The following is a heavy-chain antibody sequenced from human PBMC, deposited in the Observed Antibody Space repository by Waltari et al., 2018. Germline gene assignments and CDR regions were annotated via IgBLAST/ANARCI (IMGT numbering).Heavy chain of an antibody. CDR2: IYYSGST. Sequence: QLQLQESGPGLVKPSETLSLTCTVSGGSISSSRYYWGWIRQPPGKGLEWIGSIYYSGSTYYNPSLKSRVTISVDTSKNQFSLKLSSVTAADTAVYYCARAEGATILDYWGQGTLVTVSS. V-gene: IGHV4-39*07. CDR3: ARAEGATILDY. CDR1: GGSISSSRYY. D-gene: IGHD1-26*01. J-gene: IGHJ4*02.